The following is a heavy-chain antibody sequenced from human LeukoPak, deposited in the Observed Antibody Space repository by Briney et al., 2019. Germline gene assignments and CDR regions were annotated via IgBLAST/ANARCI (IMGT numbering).Heavy chain of an antibody. CDR2: IGISSGNT. J-gene: IGHJ4*02. CDR1: GFTFSSYS. CDR3: ARDTKYAFDN. D-gene: IGHD2-2*01. V-gene: IGHV3-48*01. Sequence: GGSLRLSCAASGFTFSSYSMNWVRQAPGKGLEWISYIGISSGNTKYADSVKGRFTISGDKAKNSVYLPMNSLRVKDTAVYYCARDTKYAFDNWGQGTLVTVSS.